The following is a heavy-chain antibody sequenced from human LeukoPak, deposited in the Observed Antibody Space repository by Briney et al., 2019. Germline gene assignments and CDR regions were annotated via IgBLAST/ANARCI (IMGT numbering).Heavy chain of an antibody. CDR1: GFTFSSYA. CDR3: AKAPPSSYYYYYGMDV. J-gene: IGHJ6*02. Sequence: PGGSLRLSCAASGFTFSSYAMSWVRQAPGKGLEWVSAISGSGGSTYYADSAKGRFTISRDNSKNTLYLQVNSLRAEDTAVYHCAKAPPSSYYYYYGMDVWGQGTTVTVSS. V-gene: IGHV3-23*01. CDR2: ISGSGGST. D-gene: IGHD6-13*01.